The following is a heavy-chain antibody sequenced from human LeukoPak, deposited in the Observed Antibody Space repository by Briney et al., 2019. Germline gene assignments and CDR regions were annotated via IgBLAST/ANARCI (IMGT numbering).Heavy chain of an antibody. J-gene: IGHJ4*02. V-gene: IGHV4-34*01. Sequence: SETLSLTCAVYGGSFSGYYWSWIRQPPGKGLEWIGSFYYSGSTYYNPSLKSRVTISVDTSKNQFSLKLSSVTAADTAVYYCARQYSSPRYFDYWGQGTLVTVSS. CDR2: FYYSGST. CDR1: GGSFSGYY. D-gene: IGHD6-6*01. CDR3: ARQYSSPRYFDY.